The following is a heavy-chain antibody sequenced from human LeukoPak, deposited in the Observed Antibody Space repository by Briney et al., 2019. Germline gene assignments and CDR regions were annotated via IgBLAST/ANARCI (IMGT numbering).Heavy chain of an antibody. Sequence: ASVKVSCKASGGIFSSYAISWVRQAPGQGLEWMGRIIPILGIANYAQKFQGRVTITADKSTSTAYMELSSLRSEDTAVYYCASVAAVVAAPEAVDYWGQGTLVTVSS. CDR1: GGIFSSYA. J-gene: IGHJ4*02. D-gene: IGHD2-15*01. CDR3: ASVAAVVAAPEAVDY. CDR2: IIPILGIA. V-gene: IGHV1-69*04.